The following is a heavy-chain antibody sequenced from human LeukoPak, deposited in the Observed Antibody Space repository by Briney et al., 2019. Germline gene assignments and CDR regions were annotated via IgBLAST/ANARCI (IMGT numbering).Heavy chain of an antibody. Sequence: SETLSLTCTVSGGSTRSAYWRCIPQPPGKGLEWIGYIYYSGSTNYNPSLKSRVTLSVDTSKNQFSLKLTSVTAADTALCYCARLGIGLLPRAMIRDYYFDYWGQGTLVTVSS. CDR2: IYYSGST. D-gene: IGHD3-10*01. CDR3: ARLGIGLLPRAMIRDYYFDY. CDR1: GGSTRSAY. V-gene: IGHV4-59*08. J-gene: IGHJ4*02.